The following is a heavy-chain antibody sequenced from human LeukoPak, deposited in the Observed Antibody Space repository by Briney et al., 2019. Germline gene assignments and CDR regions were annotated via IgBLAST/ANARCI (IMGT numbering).Heavy chain of an antibody. J-gene: IGHJ4*02. CDR1: GGSFSPAH. CDR2: ICDKGHT. V-gene: IGHV4-59*01. D-gene: IGHD3-10*01. Sequence: ASVTLSLTCSFSGGSFSPAHWSWIRQPPGKGLEWIGVICDKGHTDYNPSLKSRVTISVDTAKRQFSLKLTSLAAADTAVYYCATGRDPYKTGHGGQGTLVTVS. CDR3: ATGRDPYKTGH.